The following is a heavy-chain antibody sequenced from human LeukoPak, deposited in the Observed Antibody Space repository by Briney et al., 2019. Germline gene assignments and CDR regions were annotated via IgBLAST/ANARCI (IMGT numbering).Heavy chain of an antibody. CDR1: GFTFSSYS. J-gene: IGHJ3*02. V-gene: IGHV3-48*01. CDR3: ARVGHYYDSSGYYAEEGAFDI. Sequence: GGSLRLSCAASGFTFSSYSMNWVRQAPGKGLEWVSYISSSSSTIYYADSVKGRFIISRDNAKNSLYLQMNSLRAEDTAVYYCARVGHYYDSSGYYAEEGAFDIWGQGTMVTVSS. CDR2: ISSSSSTI. D-gene: IGHD3-22*01.